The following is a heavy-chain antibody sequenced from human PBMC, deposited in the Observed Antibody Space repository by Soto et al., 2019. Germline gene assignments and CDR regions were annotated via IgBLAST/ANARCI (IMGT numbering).Heavy chain of an antibody. D-gene: IGHD2-8*01. CDR2: IYWDDDK. Sequence: QITLKESGPPRVRPTQTLALTCTFSGFSLTTSGVGVGWIRKTPGKALEWLAVIYWDDDKRYSPSLKSRLTITNDTPNTQVVLTLADMDPVDTATYFCAHRGYMYGHCDHCYFDYWGQGTLVTVSS. CDR3: AHRGYMYGHCDHCYFDY. V-gene: IGHV2-5*02. J-gene: IGHJ4*02. CDR1: GFSLTTSGVG.